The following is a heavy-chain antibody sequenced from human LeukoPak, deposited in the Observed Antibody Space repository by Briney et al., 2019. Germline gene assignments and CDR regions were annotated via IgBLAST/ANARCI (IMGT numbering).Heavy chain of an antibody. Sequence: AGGSLRLSCAASGFTFSSYWMHWVRQVPGKGLVWVSRINSDGSSTLYADSVKGRFTISRNNAKNTLYLQMSSLRAEDTAVYYCAKIGYSYGYLFDYWGQGTLVTVSS. CDR1: GFTFSSYW. CDR2: INSDGSST. CDR3: AKIGYSYGYLFDY. V-gene: IGHV3-74*01. J-gene: IGHJ4*02. D-gene: IGHD5-18*01.